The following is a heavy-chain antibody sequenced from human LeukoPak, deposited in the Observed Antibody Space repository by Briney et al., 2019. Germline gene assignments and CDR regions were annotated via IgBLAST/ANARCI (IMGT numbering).Heavy chain of an antibody. CDR2: INPSGGST. Sequence: GASVKVSCKASGYTFTSYYMHWVRQAPGQGLEWMGIINPSGGSTSYAQKFQGRVTMTRDVSTSTVYMELSSLRSEDTAVYYCARDNPPYYYDSSGYLPGGYWGQGTLVTVSS. D-gene: IGHD3-22*01. CDR1: GYTFTSYY. CDR3: ARDNPPYYYDSSGYLPGGY. V-gene: IGHV1-46*01. J-gene: IGHJ4*02.